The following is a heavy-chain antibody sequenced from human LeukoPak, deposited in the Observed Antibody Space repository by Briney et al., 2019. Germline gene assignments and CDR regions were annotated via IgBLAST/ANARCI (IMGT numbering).Heavy chain of an antibody. Sequence: PSETLSLTCTVSGGSISSGGYYWSWIRQHPGKGLEWIGYIYYSGSTYYNPSLKSRVTISVDTSKNQFSLKLSSVTAADTAVYYCAREQSGSYDYWGQGTLVTVSS. CDR2: IYYSGST. CDR3: AREQSGSYDY. V-gene: IGHV4-31*03. CDR1: GGSISSGGYY. J-gene: IGHJ4*02. D-gene: IGHD1-26*01.